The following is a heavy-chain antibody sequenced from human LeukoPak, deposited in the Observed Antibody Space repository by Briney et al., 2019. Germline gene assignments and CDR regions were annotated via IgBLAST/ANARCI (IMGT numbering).Heavy chain of an antibody. Sequence: PGGSLRLSCVASGFTFSSYSMNWVRQAPGKGLEWVSSISSSSSYIYYADSVKGRFTISRDNAKNSLYLQMNSLRAEDTAVYYCARDTPGIAAAIDYWGQGTLVTVSS. V-gene: IGHV3-21*01. CDR1: GFTFSSYS. D-gene: IGHD6-13*01. CDR2: ISSSSSYI. J-gene: IGHJ4*02. CDR3: ARDTPGIAAAIDY.